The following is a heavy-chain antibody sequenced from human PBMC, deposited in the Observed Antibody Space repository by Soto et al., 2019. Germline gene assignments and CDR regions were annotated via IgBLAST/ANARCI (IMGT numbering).Heavy chain of an antibody. Sequence: GVSMRLSCAASGFTFSKFAVHWVRKAPDKGLEWVAVISYDGTNTYYADSVKGRFTISRDNSKNTLYLQMNSLRPEDTAVYYCARDIYYYGSGKYYYYYYGVDVWGQGTTVTVSS. J-gene: IGHJ6*02. CDR3: ARDIYYYGSGKYYYYYYGVDV. V-gene: IGHV3-30-3*01. CDR1: GFTFSKFA. D-gene: IGHD3-10*01. CDR2: ISYDGTNT.